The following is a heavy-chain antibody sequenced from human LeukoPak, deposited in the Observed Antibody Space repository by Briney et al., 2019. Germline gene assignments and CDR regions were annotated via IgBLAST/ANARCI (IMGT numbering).Heavy chain of an antibody. CDR3: ARGLFASGSYYNFFDY. CDR2: IFNGGST. J-gene: IGHJ4*02. CDR1: GFTVSSKY. V-gene: IGHV3-66*01. Sequence: PGGSLRLSCAASGFTVSSKYMSWVRQAPGKGLEGVSVIFNGGSTYYADSVKGRFTISTDNSKNMLYLQMNSLRAEDTAVYYCARGLFASGSYYNFFDYWAQGTLVTVSS. D-gene: IGHD3-10*01.